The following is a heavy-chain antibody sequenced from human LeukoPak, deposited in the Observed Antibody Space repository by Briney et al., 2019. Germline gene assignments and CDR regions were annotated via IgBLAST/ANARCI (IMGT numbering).Heavy chain of an antibody. D-gene: IGHD1-1*01. CDR1: GFSLSTSGVG. J-gene: IGHJ4*02. Sequence: SGPTQVKPTQTLALTCTFSGFSLSTSGVGVGWIRQPPGKALEWLALIYWDDDKRYSPSLKSRLTITKDTSKNQVVLTMTNMDPVDTATYYCAHLLNWNGAFDYWGQGTLVTVSS. V-gene: IGHV2-5*02. CDR3: AHLLNWNGAFDY. CDR2: IYWDDDK.